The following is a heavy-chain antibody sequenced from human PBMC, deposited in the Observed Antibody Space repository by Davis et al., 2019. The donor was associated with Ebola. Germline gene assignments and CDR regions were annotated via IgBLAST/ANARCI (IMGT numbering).Heavy chain of an antibody. CDR2: ISSSGSTI. CDR3: ARNFGYYGMDV. J-gene: IGHJ6*02. CDR1: GFTFSGSA. V-gene: IGHV3-48*03. Sequence: GESLKISCAASGFTFSGSAMHWVRQAPGKGLEWVSYISSSGSTIYYADSVKGRFTISRDNAKNSLYLQMNSLRAEDTAVYYCARNFGYYGMDVWGQGTTVTVSS. D-gene: IGHD2/OR15-2a*01.